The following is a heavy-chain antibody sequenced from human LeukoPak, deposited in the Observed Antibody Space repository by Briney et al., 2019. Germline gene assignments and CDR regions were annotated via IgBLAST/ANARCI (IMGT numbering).Heavy chain of an antibody. J-gene: IGHJ3*02. Sequence: PSETLSLTCAVYGGSHSGYYWSWIRQSPGKGLEWIGKINHSGSSNYNPSLKSRVTTSVDTSKNQFSLKLTSVTAADTAVYYCARGKSSPHAFDIWGQGTMVTVSS. CDR3: ARGKSSPHAFDI. V-gene: IGHV4-34*01. CDR2: INHSGSS. CDR1: GGSHSGYY.